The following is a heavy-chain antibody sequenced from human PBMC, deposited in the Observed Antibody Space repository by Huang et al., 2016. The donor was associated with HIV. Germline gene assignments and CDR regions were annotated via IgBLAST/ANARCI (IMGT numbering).Heavy chain of an antibody. D-gene: IGHD2-2*01. CDR1: GYTFTHYW. CDR3: ARFSHKRSTHESGFGY. Sequence: EVQLVQSGVELKKPGESLKISCRASGYTFTHYWIGWVRQMPGKGLEWMGSVYLGDSDPRDSPSFQGQVTIAADKSVNTAYLQWGGLKASDTAIYYCARFSHKRSTHESGFGYWGQGTLVTVSS. V-gene: IGHV5-51*01. J-gene: IGHJ4*02. CDR2: VYLGDSDP.